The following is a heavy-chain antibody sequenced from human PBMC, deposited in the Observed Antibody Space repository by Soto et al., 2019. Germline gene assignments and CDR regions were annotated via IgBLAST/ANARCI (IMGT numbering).Heavy chain of an antibody. CDR3: ARDLITIFGVVIIRSGGMDV. CDR1: GFTFSSYG. J-gene: IGHJ6*02. V-gene: IGHV3-33*01. CDR2: IWYDGSKK. Sequence: QVQLVESGGGVVQPGRSLRLSCAASGFTFSSYGMHWVRQAPGKGLEWVAVIWYDGSKKYYADSVKGRFTISRDNSKNTLYLQMNSLRAEDTAVYYCARDLITIFGVVIIRSGGMDVWGQGTTVTVSS. D-gene: IGHD3-3*01.